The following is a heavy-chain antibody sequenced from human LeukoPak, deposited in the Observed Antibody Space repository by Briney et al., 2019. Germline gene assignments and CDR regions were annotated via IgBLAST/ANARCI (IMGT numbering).Heavy chain of an antibody. Sequence: SQTLSLTCAISGDSVSSNSGAWSWLRQSPSRGLEWLGRTYYRSKWYSDYAVSVRSRITFNPDTSKNQFSLQLNSVTPEDTAVYYCARSWNSWYFDFWGRGTLVTVSS. CDR3: ARSWNSWYFDF. D-gene: IGHD1-7*01. J-gene: IGHJ2*01. V-gene: IGHV6-1*01. CDR1: GDSVSSNSGA. CDR2: TYYRSKWYS.